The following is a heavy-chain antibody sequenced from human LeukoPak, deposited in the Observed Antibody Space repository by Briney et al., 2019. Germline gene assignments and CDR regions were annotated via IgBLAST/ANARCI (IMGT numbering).Heavy chain of an antibody. CDR1: GGTFSSYA. J-gene: IGHJ1*01. Sequence: ASVRVSCKASGGTFSSYAISWVRQAPGQGLEWMGRIIPIFGTANYAQKFQGRVTITTDESTSTAYMELSSLRSEDAAMYYCARVGGPSDGDYHKYFQHWGQGTLVTVSS. CDR3: ARVGGPSDGDYHKYFQH. CDR2: IIPIFGTA. D-gene: IGHD4-17*01. V-gene: IGHV1-69*05.